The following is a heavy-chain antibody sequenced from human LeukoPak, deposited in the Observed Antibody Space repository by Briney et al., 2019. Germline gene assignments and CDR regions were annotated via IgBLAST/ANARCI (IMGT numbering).Heavy chain of an antibody. Sequence: GGSLRLSCAASGFTFSTYTMYWVRQPPGKRLEWVSIIGGSGGDIHYADSVKGRFTISRDNSKNTLYLQMNSLRVEDTAIYYCAIDPNWGIHYWGQGVLVTVSS. J-gene: IGHJ4*02. V-gene: IGHV3-23*01. CDR1: GFTFSTYT. CDR2: IGGSGGDI. D-gene: IGHD7-27*01. CDR3: AIDPNWGIHY.